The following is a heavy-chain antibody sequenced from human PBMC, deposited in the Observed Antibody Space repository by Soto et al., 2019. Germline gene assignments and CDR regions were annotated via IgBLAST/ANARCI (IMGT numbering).Heavy chain of an antibody. CDR1: GYTFTSYS. V-gene: IGHV1-3*04. CDR3: ARDQGYVVY. CDR2: INTDNGDA. J-gene: IGHJ4*03. Sequence: VKVSCKASGYTFTSYSIHWVRQAPGQGLEWIGWINTDNGDAKYSQKFQGRVTVTRDTSATTAYMGVSSLRSEDTAVYYCARDQGYVVYWGLGPLVTVSS.